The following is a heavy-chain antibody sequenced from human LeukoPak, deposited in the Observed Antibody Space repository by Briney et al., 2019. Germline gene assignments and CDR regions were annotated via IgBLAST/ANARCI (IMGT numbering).Heavy chain of an antibody. Sequence: SETLSLTCAVYGGSFSGYYWSWIRQPPGKGLEWIGEINHSGSTNYNPSLKSRVTISVDTSKNQFSLKLSSVTAADTAVYYCARGQEAAAVYYYDYWGQGTLVTVSS. CDR2: INHSGST. J-gene: IGHJ4*02. D-gene: IGHD6-13*01. CDR3: ARGQEAAAVYYYDY. V-gene: IGHV4-34*01. CDR1: GGSFSGYY.